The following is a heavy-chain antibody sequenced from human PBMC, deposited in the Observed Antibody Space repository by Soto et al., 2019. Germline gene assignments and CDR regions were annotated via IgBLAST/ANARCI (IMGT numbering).Heavy chain of an antibody. D-gene: IGHD3-16*01. CDR1: GFTFSSYA. J-gene: IGHJ4*02. Sequence: QVQLVESGGGVVQPGRSLRLSCAASGFTFSSYAMHWVRQAPGKGLEWVAVISYDGSNKYYADSVKGRFTISRDNSKNTLYLQMNSLRAEETAVYYCAREGGGSSFDYWGQGTLVTVSS. CDR3: AREGGGSSFDY. CDR2: ISYDGSNK. V-gene: IGHV3-30-3*01.